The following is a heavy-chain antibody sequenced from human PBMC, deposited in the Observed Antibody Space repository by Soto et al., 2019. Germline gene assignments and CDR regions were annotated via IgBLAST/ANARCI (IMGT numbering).Heavy chain of an antibody. CDR1: GYSFTSYD. J-gene: IGHJ2*01. CDR2: MNPNSGNT. CDR3: ARVHTVTTYFDV. V-gene: IGHV1-8*01. Sequence: QVQLVQSGAEVGKPGASVKVSCKASGYSFTSYDINWVRQASGQGLEWMGWMNPNSGNTGSAQRFQGRLTMTRNTSINTAYMELTCLTSEDADVYYCARVHTVTTYFDVWGRGTLVAVSS. D-gene: IGHD4-17*01.